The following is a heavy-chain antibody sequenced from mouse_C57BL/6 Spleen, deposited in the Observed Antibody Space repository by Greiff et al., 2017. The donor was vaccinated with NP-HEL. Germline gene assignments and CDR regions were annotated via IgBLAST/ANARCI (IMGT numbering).Heavy chain of an antibody. CDR1: GYTFTSYW. Sequence: QVQLQQPGAELVMPGASVKLSCKASGYTFTSYWMHWVKQRPGQGLEWIGEIDPSDSYTNYNQKFKGKSTLTVDKSSSTAYMQLSSLTSEDSAVYYCARRGAFYGSSFDYWGQGTTLTVSS. J-gene: IGHJ2*01. V-gene: IGHV1-69*01. D-gene: IGHD1-1*01. CDR3: ARRGAFYGSSFDY. CDR2: IDPSDSYT.